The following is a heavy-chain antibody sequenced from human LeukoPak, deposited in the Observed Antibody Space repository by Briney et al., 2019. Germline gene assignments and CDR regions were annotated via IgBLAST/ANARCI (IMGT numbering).Heavy chain of an antibody. V-gene: IGHV3-23*01. CDR1: GFTFSSYA. D-gene: IGHD5-24*01. Sequence: GGALRLSCAASGFTFSSYAMSWVRQAPGKGRQWVSAMSGGGDSTNYADSVKGRFTISRDNSKNTLYLQMNSLRAEDTAVYYCANSEKDYYYSCGMDVWGQGTTVTLAT. J-gene: IGHJ6*01. CDR2: MSGGGDST. CDR3: ANSEKDYYYSCGMDV.